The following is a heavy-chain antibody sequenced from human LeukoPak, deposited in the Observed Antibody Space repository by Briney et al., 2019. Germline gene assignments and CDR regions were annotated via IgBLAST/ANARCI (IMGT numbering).Heavy chain of an antibody. CDR1: GSIFTSYW. V-gene: IGHV5-10-1*01. J-gene: IGHJ1*01. CDR2: IDPSDSYT. Sequence: GESLMISCKCSGSIFTSYWISWVRQLPGKGLEWMGRIDPSDSYTNYSPSFQGHVTISADKSISTAYLQWSSLKASDTAMYYCAGAGIAVAGNAEYFQHWGQGTLVTVSS. D-gene: IGHD6-19*01. CDR3: AGAGIAVAGNAEYFQH.